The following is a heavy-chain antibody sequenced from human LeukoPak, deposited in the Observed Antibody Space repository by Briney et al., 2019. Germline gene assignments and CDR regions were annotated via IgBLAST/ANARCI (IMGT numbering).Heavy chain of an antibody. CDR1: GYTFTSYD. CDR2: MNPNSGNT. D-gene: IGHD6-19*01. Sequence: ASVKVSCKASGYTFTSYDINWVRQATGQGLEWIGWMNPNSGNTGYAQKFQGRVTMTRNTSISTAYMELSSLRSGDTAVYYCARGGEGQWLAPLRVAYYYYGMDVWAKGPRSPSP. V-gene: IGHV1-8*01. CDR3: ARGGEGQWLAPLRVAYYYYGMDV. J-gene: IGHJ6*02.